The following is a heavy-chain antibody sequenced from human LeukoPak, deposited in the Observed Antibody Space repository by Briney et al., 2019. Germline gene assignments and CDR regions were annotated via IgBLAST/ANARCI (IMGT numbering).Heavy chain of an antibody. V-gene: IGHV1-2*02. Sequence: ASVKVSCKASGYTFTGYYMHWVRQAPGQGLEWMGWINPNSGGTNYAQKLQGRVTMTRDTSISTAYMELSRLRSDDTAVYYCARDKSGYCTNGVCYNWFDPWGQGTLVTVSS. D-gene: IGHD2-8*01. CDR2: INPNSGGT. CDR1: GYTFTGYY. CDR3: ARDKSGYCTNGVCYNWFDP. J-gene: IGHJ5*02.